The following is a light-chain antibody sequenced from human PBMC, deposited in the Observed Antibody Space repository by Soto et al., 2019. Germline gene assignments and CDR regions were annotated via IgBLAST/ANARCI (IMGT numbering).Light chain of an antibody. J-gene: IGKJ1*01. Sequence: DIQMTQSPSSLSASVGDRVTITCRASQGISKYLGWYQQKPGKVPKLLIYAASTLQSGVPSRFSGSGSGTDFTLTISSLQPEDVATYYCQKYNSAPWTFGQGTKVDIK. V-gene: IGKV1-27*01. CDR1: QGISKY. CDR3: QKYNSAPWT. CDR2: AAS.